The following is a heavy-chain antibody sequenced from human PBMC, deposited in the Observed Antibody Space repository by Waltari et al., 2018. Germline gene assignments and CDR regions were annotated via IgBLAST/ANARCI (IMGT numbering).Heavy chain of an antibody. CDR3: ARDWGSCYSVGDF. J-gene: IGHJ4*02. CDR2: INPNGGGT. Sequence: QVQLVQSGAEVKKPGASVKVSCKASGYTFIGYYLHWVRQAPGQGLEWMGWINPNGGGTYYASNFQGRVTMTRVTSISTAYMDLNRLTFDDTAVYYCARDWGSCYSVGDFWGQGTLVTVSS. D-gene: IGHD2-15*01. CDR1: GYTFIGYY. V-gene: IGHV1-2*02.